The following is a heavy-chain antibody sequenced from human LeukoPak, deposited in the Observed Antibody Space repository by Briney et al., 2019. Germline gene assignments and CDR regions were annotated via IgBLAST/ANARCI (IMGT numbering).Heavy chain of an antibody. J-gene: IGHJ5*02. CDR1: GFTVSSYW. CDR2: MNVEGSVT. CDR3: ARDFGGNSDL. Sequence: GGSLRLSCAASGFTVSSYWMHWVRQVPGKGLVWVSRMNVEGSVTSYADFVKGRFTISRDIAKNTLYLQMNTLTAEDTAVYYCARDFGGNSDLWGQGTLVTVSS. D-gene: IGHD4-23*01. V-gene: IGHV3-74*01.